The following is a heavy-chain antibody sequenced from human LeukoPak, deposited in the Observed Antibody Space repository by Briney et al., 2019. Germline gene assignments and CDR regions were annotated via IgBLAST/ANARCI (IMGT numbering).Heavy chain of an antibody. V-gene: IGHV4-39*07. J-gene: IGHJ2*01. CDR1: GGSISSSSYY. CDR3: ARLRGGDYSGLYFDL. Sequence: SETLSLTCTVSGGSISSSSYYWGWIRQPPGKGLEWIGSIYYSGSTYYNPSLKSRVTISVDTSKNQFSLKLSSVTAADTAVYYCARLRGGDYSGLYFDLWGRGTLVTVSS. D-gene: IGHD2-21*02. CDR2: IYYSGST.